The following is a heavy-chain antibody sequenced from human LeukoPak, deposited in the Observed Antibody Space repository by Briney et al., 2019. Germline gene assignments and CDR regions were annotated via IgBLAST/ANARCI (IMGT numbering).Heavy chain of an antibody. D-gene: IGHD3-10*01. CDR2: INTNTGNP. J-gene: IGHJ6*03. CDR3: ATLASSLWFGELLFPYYYYYMDV. Sequence: GASVKVSCKASGYTFTGYYMHWVRQAPGQGLEWMGWINTNTGNPTYAQGFTGRFVFSLDTSVSTAYLQISSLKAEDTAVYYCATLASSLWFGELLFPYYYYYMDVWGKGTTVTVSS. V-gene: IGHV7-4-1*02. CDR1: GYTFTGYY.